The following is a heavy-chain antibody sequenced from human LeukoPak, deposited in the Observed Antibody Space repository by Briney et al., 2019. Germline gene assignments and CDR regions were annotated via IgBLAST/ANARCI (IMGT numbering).Heavy chain of an antibody. CDR3: ARDYAVDLNYYYYFGMDV. CDR1: GYTFTSFD. CDR2: MNPHSGNT. D-gene: IGHD3-16*01. V-gene: IGHV1-8*01. Sequence: ASVKVSCKASGYTFTSFDINWVRQATGQGLEWMGWMNPHSGNTGYAQKFQGRVTMTRNTSISTAYMELSSLRSEDTAMYYCARDYAVDLNYYYYFGMDVWGQGTTVTVSS. J-gene: IGHJ6*02.